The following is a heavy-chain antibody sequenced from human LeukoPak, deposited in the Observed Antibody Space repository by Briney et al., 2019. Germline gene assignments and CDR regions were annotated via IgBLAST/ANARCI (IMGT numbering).Heavy chain of an antibody. V-gene: IGHV1-46*01. CDR1: GYTFTSYY. Sequence: ASVKVSCKASGYTFTSYYMHWVRQAPGQGLEWMGIINPSGGSTSHAQKFQGRVTMTRDTSTSTAYMELRSLRSDDTAVYYCAREGSGWYYFDYWGQGTLVAVSS. CDR2: INPSGGST. CDR3: AREGSGWYYFDY. D-gene: IGHD6-19*01. J-gene: IGHJ4*02.